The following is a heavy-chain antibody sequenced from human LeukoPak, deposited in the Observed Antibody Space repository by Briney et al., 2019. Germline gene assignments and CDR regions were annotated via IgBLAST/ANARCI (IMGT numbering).Heavy chain of an antibody. Sequence: GGSLRLSCAASGFTFSSYAMSWVRQAPGKGLEWVSAISGSGGSTYYADSVKGRFTISRDNSKNTLYLQMNSLRAEDTAVYYCAKSLRYFYWLSFMFDYWGQGTLVTVSS. CDR2: ISGSGGST. J-gene: IGHJ4*02. D-gene: IGHD3-9*01. CDR1: GFTFSSYA. V-gene: IGHV3-23*01. CDR3: AKSLRYFYWLSFMFDY.